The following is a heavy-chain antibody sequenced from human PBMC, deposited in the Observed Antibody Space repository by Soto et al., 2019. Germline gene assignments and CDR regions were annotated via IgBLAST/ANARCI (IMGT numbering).Heavy chain of an antibody. CDR2: IYPGDSDT. D-gene: IGHD4-4*01. Sequence: PGESLKISCQSSGYTFSNFWIGWVRQLPGKGLEWIGLIYPGDSDTRYSPSFQGQVTISADKSISTAYLQWSSLRASDTAMYYCARVMILHDYRNYCWFDPWGQGTLVTVSS. CDR1: GYTFSNFW. CDR3: ARVMILHDYRNYCWFDP. J-gene: IGHJ5*02. V-gene: IGHV5-51*01.